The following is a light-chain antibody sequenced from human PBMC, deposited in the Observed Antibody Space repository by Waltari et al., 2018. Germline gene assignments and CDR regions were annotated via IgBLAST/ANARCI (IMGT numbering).Light chain of an antibody. V-gene: IGKV1-5*03. CDR1: QTISVW. Sequence: DIQMTQSPSILSASVGDRVTITCRASQTISVWLAWYQQKPLKAPRLLMYKASRLEGGVPSRFSGSGSGTEFTLTISSLQPDDFATYYCQQYNNDPLTFGGGTKVEI. J-gene: IGKJ4*01. CDR2: KAS. CDR3: QQYNNDPLT.